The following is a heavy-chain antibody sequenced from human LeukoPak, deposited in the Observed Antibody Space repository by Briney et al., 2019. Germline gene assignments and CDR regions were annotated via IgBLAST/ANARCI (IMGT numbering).Heavy chain of an antibody. Sequence: PGGSLRLSCAASGFTFSSYSMNWVRQAPGKGLEWVSSISSSSSYIYYADSVKGRFTISRDNAKNSLYLQMNSLRAEDTAVYYCARDVYSGYDLSPFDPWGQGTLVTVSS. D-gene: IGHD5-12*01. V-gene: IGHV3-21*01. CDR3: ARDVYSGYDLSPFDP. CDR2: ISSSSSYI. CDR1: GFTFSSYS. J-gene: IGHJ5*02.